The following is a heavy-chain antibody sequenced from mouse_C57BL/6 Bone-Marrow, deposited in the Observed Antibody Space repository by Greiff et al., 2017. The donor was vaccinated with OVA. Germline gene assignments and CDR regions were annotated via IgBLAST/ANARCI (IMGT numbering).Heavy chain of an antibody. D-gene: IGHD1-1*01. Sequence: QVQLQQSGPELVKPGASVKISCKASGYSFTSYYIHWVKQRPGQGLEWIGWIYPGSGNTKYNEKFKGKATLTADTSSSTAYMQLSSLTSEDSAVYYCARSPTHYYGSSYLDYWGQGTTLTVSS. CDR2: IYPGSGNT. CDR1: GYSFTSYY. CDR3: ARSPTHYYGSSYLDY. V-gene: IGHV1-66*01. J-gene: IGHJ2*01.